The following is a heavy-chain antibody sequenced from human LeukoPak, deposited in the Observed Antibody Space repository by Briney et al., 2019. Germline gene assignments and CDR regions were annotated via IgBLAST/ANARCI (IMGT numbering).Heavy chain of an antibody. V-gene: IGHV3-48*01. J-gene: IGHJ2*01. Sequence: PGGSLRLSCAASGFTFSSYSMNWVRQAPGKGLEWVSYISSSSSTIYYADSVKGRSTISRDNAKNSLYLQMNSLRAEDTALYYCAKSPTTTIYWYFDLWGRGTLVTVSS. CDR1: GFTFSSYS. CDR2: ISSSSSTI. CDR3: AKSPTTTIYWYFDL. D-gene: IGHD1-1*01.